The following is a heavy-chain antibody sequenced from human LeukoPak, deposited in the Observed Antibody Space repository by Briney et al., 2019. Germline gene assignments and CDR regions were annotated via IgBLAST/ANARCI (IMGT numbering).Heavy chain of an antibody. CDR1: GFTFSSYA. CDR3: ARQWLING. J-gene: IGHJ4*02. V-gene: IGHV3-23*01. Sequence: SGGSLRLTCAASGFTFSSYAMNWVRQAPGKGLEWVSSISESGGTTDYADPVKGRFTISRDNSKNTLYLQMNSLRAEDTAVYYCARQWLINGWGQGILVTVSS. D-gene: IGHD6-19*01. CDR2: ISESGGTT.